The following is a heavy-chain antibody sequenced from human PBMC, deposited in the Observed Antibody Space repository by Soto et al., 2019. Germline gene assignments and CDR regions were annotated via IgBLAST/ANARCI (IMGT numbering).Heavy chain of an antibody. J-gene: IGHJ2*01. V-gene: IGHV3-74*01. D-gene: IGHD1-26*01. CDR2: INSDGSIT. CDR3: ARGGSLNWYFDL. Sequence: GGSLRLSCTASGFTFSGYWMFWVRQVPGKGLVWVSLINSDGSITNYADSVKGRFTISRDNAKNTLYLQMNSLRAEDTAVYYCARGGSLNWYFDLWGRGTLVTVSS. CDR1: GFTFSGYW.